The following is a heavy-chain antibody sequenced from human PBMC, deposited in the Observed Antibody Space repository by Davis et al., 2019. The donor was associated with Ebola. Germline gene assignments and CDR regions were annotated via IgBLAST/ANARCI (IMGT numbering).Heavy chain of an antibody. CDR1: GFTFSSYE. CDR2: ISSSGSTI. V-gene: IGHV3-48*03. D-gene: IGHD3-16*01. CDR3: ASWGPSRGY. Sequence: GESLKISCAASGFTFSSYEMNWVRQAPGKGLEWVSYISSSGSTIYYADSVKGRFTISRDNAKNSLYPQMNGLRDEDTAVYYCASWGPSRGYWGQGTLVTVSS. J-gene: IGHJ4*02.